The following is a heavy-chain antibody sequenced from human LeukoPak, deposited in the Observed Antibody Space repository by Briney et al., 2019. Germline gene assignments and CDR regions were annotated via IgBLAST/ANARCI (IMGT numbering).Heavy chain of an antibody. V-gene: IGHV5-51*01. CDR2: IYPGDSDT. D-gene: IGHD3-22*01. CDR1: GYSFSSYW. CDR3: ARHMGTYYYDSSGYPIDY. Sequence: GESLKISCKGSGYSFSSYWIGWVRQMPGKGLEWMGIIYPGDSDTRYSPSFQGQVTISADKSISTAYLQWSSLKASDTAMYYCARHMGTYYYDSSGYPIDYWGQGTLVTVSS. J-gene: IGHJ4*02.